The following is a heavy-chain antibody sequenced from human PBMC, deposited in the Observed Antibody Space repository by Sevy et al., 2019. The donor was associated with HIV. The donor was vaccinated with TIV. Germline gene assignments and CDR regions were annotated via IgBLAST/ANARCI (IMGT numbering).Heavy chain of an antibody. J-gene: IGHJ4*02. Sequence: GGSLRLSCEASGFSFSSYWMSWVRQAPGKGLEWVANIKEDGSMIYYVDSVKGRFTISRDNAKNSVYLQMTSLRAEDGGFNCCGRGIGPAGGFRGQGTLVTVSS. CDR1: GFSFSSYW. CDR3: GRGIGPAGGF. V-gene: IGHV3-7*01. CDR2: IKEDGSMI. D-gene: IGHD6-13*01.